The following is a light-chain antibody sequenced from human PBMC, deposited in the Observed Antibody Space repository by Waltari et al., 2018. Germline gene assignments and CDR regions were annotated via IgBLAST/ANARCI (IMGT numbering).Light chain of an antibody. CDR1: VLTKKY. CDR2: KDS. CDR3: YSSTDNSGI. J-gene: IGLJ2*01. V-gene: IGLV3-27*01. Sequence: SYELTQPSSVSVSPGQTAKITCSGDVLTKKYARWFQQKPGQAPVLMIYKDSERPSRIPERFSGSSSGATVTLTITGAQVEDEADYYGYSSTDNSGIFGGGTTLTVL.